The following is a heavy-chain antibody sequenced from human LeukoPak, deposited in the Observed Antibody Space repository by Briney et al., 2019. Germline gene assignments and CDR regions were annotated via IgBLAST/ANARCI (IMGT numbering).Heavy chain of an antibody. CDR2: FSGSGGST. D-gene: IGHD3-22*01. Sequence: GGSLRLSCEASGFTFRSFGMSWVRQAPGKGLEWVSGFSGSGGSTSYADSVKGRFTISRDNSKNTLYLQMNSLRAEDTAVYYCANSGYYVAVDYWGQGTLVTVSS. J-gene: IGHJ4*02. CDR3: ANSGYYVAVDY. V-gene: IGHV3-23*01. CDR1: GFTFRSFG.